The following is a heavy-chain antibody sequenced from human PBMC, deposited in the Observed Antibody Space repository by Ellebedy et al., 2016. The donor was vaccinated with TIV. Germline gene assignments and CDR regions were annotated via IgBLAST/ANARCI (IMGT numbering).Heavy chain of an antibody. Sequence: AASVKVSCKASGYTFTSYAISWVRQAPGQGLEWMGWISGFNDNTDYAPKFQGRVTLTTDTSTSTAYMELRSLRSDDTAVYYCARRYCSGGSCWELDYWGQGTLVTVSS. V-gene: IGHV1-18*04. CDR2: ISGFNDNT. CDR3: ARRYCSGGSCWELDY. J-gene: IGHJ4*02. CDR1: GYTFTSYA. D-gene: IGHD2-15*01.